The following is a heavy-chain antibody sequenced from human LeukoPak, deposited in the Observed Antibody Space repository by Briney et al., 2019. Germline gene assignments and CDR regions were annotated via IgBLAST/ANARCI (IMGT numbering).Heavy chain of an antibody. V-gene: IGHV3-66*01. CDR2: IYSGGST. Sequence: GGSLRLSCAASGFTVSSNYMSWVRPAPGKGLEWVSVIYSGGSTYYADSVKGRFTISRDTSKNTLYLQMNSLRAEDTAVYYCASGYCSGGSCLDYWGQGTLVTVSS. J-gene: IGHJ4*02. D-gene: IGHD2-15*01. CDR3: ASGYCSGGSCLDY. CDR1: GFTVSSNY.